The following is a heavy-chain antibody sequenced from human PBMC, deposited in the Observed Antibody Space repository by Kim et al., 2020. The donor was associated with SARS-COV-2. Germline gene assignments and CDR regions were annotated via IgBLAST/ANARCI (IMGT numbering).Heavy chain of an antibody. Sequence: YTPAFKSRFTIYVDTSKNQCSLKLSSVSAADAAVYYCARRVYGSGRTFGIWGQGTMVTVSS. CDR3: ARRVYGSGRTFGI. D-gene: IGHD3-10*01. J-gene: IGHJ3*02. V-gene: IGHV4-39*01.